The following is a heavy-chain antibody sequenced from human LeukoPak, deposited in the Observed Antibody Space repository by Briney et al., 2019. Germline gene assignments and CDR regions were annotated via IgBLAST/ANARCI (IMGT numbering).Heavy chain of an antibody. J-gene: IGHJ4*02. CDR2: IYYSGST. CDR1: GGSISSGGYY. D-gene: IGHD2-2*01. Sequence: SQTLSLTCTVSGGSISSGGYYWSWIRQHPGKGLEWIGYIYYSGSTYYNPSLKSRVTISVDTSKNQFSLKLSSVTAADTAVYYCARDASNAGGFDYWGQGTLVTVPS. V-gene: IGHV4-31*03. CDR3: ARDASNAGGFDY.